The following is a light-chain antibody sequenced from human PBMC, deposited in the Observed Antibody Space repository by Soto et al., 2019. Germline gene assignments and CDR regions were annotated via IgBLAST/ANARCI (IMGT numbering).Light chain of an antibody. CDR1: SSDVGSYNL. J-gene: IGLJ1*01. CDR2: EGS. V-gene: IGLV2-23*01. Sequence: LTQPASVSGSPGQWITISCTGTSSDVGSYNLVSWYQQHPGKAPKLMIYEGSKRPSGVSNRFSGSKSGNTASLTISGLQAEDEADYYCCSYAGSSTYVFGTGTKVTVL. CDR3: CSYAGSSTYV.